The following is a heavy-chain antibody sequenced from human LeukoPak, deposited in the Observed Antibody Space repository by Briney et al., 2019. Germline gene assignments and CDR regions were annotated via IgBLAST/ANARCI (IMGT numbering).Heavy chain of an antibody. CDR2: IYYSGST. CDR1: GASVSSGGYY. J-gene: IGHJ5*02. V-gene: IGHV4-61*08. D-gene: IGHD2-21*01. CDR3: ARGFPTHP. Sequence: SETLSLTCTVSGASVSSGGYYWSWLRQPPGKGLEWIGYIYYSGSTNYNPSLKSRVTISVDRSKDQFSLKLSSVTAADTAVYYCARGFPTHPWGQGTLVTVSS.